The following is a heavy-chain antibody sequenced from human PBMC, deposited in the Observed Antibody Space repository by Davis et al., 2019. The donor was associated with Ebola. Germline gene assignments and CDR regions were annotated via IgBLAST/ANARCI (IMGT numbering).Heavy chain of an antibody. D-gene: IGHD6-6*01. CDR2: INSGGST. Sequence: GGSLRLSCAASGFTVSSNYMSWVRQAPGKGLEWVSVINSGGSTYYADSVKGRFTISRDNSKNTLYLQMNSLRAEDTAVYYCARDAYSSSSYYYYGMDVWGQGTTVTVSS. V-gene: IGHV3-53*01. J-gene: IGHJ6*02. CDR1: GFTVSSNY. CDR3: ARDAYSSSSYYYYGMDV.